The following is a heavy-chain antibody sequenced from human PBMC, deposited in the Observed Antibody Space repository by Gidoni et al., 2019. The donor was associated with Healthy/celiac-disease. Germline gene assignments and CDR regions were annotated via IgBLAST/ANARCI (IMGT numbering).Heavy chain of an antibody. CDR2: IYHSGST. J-gene: IGHJ4*02. D-gene: IGHD6-13*01. Sequence: QVQLQESGPGLVTPSETLSLTCAVSGYSISRGYYWGWIRQPPGKGLEWIGSIYHSGSTYYNPSLKSRVTISVDTSKNQFSLKLSSVTAADTAVYYCARRPGIAAAGTLDYWGQGTLVTVSS. CDR1: GYSISRGYY. V-gene: IGHV4-38-2*01. CDR3: ARRPGIAAAGTLDY.